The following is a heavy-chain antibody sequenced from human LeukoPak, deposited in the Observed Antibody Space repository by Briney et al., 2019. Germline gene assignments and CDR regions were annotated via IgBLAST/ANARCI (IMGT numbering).Heavy chain of an antibody. D-gene: IGHD6-19*01. Sequence: PGGSLRLSCAASGFTVSSNYMGWVRQAPGKGLDWVSVIYSGGTAYYADSVKGRFTISRDSSKNILHLQMDSLTVDDTALYCCARGSSLAAVARGFDYWGQGTLVTVSS. CDR3: ARGSSLAAVARGFDY. CDR2: IYSGGTA. CDR1: GFTVSSNY. V-gene: IGHV3-66*02. J-gene: IGHJ4*02.